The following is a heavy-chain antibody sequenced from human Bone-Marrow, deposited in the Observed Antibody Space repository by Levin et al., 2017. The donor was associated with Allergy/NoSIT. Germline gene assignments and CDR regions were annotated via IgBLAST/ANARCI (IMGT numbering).Heavy chain of an antibody. J-gene: IGHJ4*02. CDR2: ISWNSGSI. V-gene: IGHV3-9*01. Sequence: GGSLRLSCAASGFTFDDYAMHWVRQAPGKGLEWVSGISWNSGSIGYADSVKGRFTISRDNAKNSLYLQMNSLRAEDTALYYCAKSTVAGTEFLGYYFDYWGQGTLVTVSS. CDR3: AKSTVAGTEFLGYYFDY. D-gene: IGHD6-19*01. CDR1: GFTFDDYA.